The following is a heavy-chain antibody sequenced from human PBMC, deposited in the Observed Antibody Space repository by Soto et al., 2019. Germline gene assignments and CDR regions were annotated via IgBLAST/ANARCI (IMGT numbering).Heavy chain of an antibody. CDR3: ARRYYTAAANLNWFDP. Sequence: QVQLVQSGAEVKKPGSSVKVSCKASGGTFSSYTISWVRQAPGQGLEWMGRIIPILGIANYAQKFQGRVTITADKSTSTACMELSSLRSEDTAVYYCARRYYTAAANLNWFDPWGQGTLVTVSS. V-gene: IGHV1-69*02. CDR2: IIPILGIA. J-gene: IGHJ5*02. D-gene: IGHD2-2*01. CDR1: GGTFSSYT.